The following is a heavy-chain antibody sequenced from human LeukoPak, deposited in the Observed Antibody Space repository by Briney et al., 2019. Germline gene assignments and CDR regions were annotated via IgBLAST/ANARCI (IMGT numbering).Heavy chain of an antibody. CDR2: ISYDGSNE. CDR3: AREAEALDY. Sequence: GRSLRLSCAVSGFTFSPYAMHWVRQAPGKGLEWVAVISYDGSNEYYADSVKGRFTISRDNSKSTLSLQMNSLRAEDTAVYYCAREAEALDYWGQGTLVTVSS. J-gene: IGHJ4*02. V-gene: IGHV3-30*04. CDR1: GFTFSPYA. D-gene: IGHD6-13*01.